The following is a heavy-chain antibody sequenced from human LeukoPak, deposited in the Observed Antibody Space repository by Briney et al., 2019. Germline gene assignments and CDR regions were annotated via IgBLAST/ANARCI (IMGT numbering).Heavy chain of an antibody. CDR3: ARENKAVAAHYFDY. J-gene: IGHJ4*02. Sequence: GGSLRLSCSASGFTFSSYAFHWVRQAPGKGLEYVSAIGTDGGVTFYADSVRGRFTISRDNSKNTLYLQMNSLRAEDTAVYYCARENKAVAAHYFDYWGQGTLVTVSS. D-gene: IGHD6-19*01. CDR2: IGTDGGVT. CDR1: GFTFSSYA. V-gene: IGHV3-64*04.